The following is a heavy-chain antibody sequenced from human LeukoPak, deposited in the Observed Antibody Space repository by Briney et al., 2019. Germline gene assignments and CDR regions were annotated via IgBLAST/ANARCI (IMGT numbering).Heavy chain of an antibody. CDR2: IYASGAST. J-gene: IGHJ4*02. V-gene: IGHV3-23*01. D-gene: IGHD3-3*01. CDR1: GFTFRSYA. CDR3: ATDFEQDSWSGHSD. Sequence: GGSLRLSCTASGFTFRSYAMSWVRQAPGQGLEWVSIIYASGASTNYADSVRGRFTTFRDNSNNMVYLQMNSLRAEDTAVYYCATDFEQDSWSGHSDWGQGTLVTVSS.